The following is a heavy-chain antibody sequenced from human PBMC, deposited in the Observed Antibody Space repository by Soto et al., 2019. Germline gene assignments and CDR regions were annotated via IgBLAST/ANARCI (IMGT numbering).Heavy chain of an antibody. CDR2: ISPGSRYP. Sequence: QVQLVESGGGLVPPGGPRRLSGAGSGFPFVDPYRSWIGQAPGRGREWLSYISPGSRYPAYADSVKGRFTISRDNARRSLFLQMTSLTAEDTAMYYCVRGGGGGLFDPWGQGTMVTVSS. CDR3: VRGGGGGLFDP. J-gene: IGHJ5*02. CDR1: GFPFVDPY. D-gene: IGHD2-15*01. V-gene: IGHV3-11*06.